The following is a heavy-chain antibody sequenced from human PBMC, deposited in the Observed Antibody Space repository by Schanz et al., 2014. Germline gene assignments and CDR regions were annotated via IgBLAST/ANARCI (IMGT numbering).Heavy chain of an antibody. CDR1: GYAFSDYG. V-gene: IGHV1-2*04. CDR3: ARDRRRYCSTASCLHDNWFDP. CDR2: INPNTGGT. Sequence: QVQLEQSGAEVKKPGASVKVSCKTSGYAFSDYGITWVRQAPGQGLEWMGWINPNTGGTNFAQKFQGWVTVTRDTSISTVYMELTSLRSDDTAVYYCARDRRRYCSTASCLHDNWFDPWGQGTLVIVSS. D-gene: IGHD2-2*01. J-gene: IGHJ5*02.